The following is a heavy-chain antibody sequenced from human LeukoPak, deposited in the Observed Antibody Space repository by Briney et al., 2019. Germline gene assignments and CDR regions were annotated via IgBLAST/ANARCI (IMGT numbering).Heavy chain of an antibody. CDR2: IKQDGSEK. CDR1: GFTFSSYW. CDR3: ARDSRFWSGYYWDY. V-gene: IGHV3-7*01. Sequence: PGGSLRLSCAASGFTFSSYWMSWVRQAPGKGLEWVANIKQDGSEKYYVDSVKGRFTISRDNAKNSLYLQMNSLRAEDTAVYYCARDSRFWSGYYWDYWGQGTLVTVSS. J-gene: IGHJ4*02. D-gene: IGHD3-3*01.